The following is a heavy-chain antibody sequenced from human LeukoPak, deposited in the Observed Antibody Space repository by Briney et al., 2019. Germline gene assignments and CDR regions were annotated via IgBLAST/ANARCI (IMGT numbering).Heavy chain of an antibody. V-gene: IGHV6-1*01. J-gene: IGHJ1*01. Sequence: SQTLSLTCAISGDSVSSNSATWNWIRQSPSRGLEWLGRTFYMSKWYKYYAVSVKGRITINPDTSKNQFSLQLNSVTPEDTAVYYCARGPSYFQHWGQGTLVTVSS. CDR3: ARGPSYFQH. CDR2: TFYMSKWYK. CDR1: GDSVSSNSAT.